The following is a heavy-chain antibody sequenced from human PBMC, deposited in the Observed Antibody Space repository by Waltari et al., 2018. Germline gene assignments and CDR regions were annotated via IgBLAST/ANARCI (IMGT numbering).Heavy chain of an antibody. J-gene: IGHJ3*02. CDR1: GFPFVSQW. D-gene: IGHD3-10*01. CDR3: AHLFVIRTFDAFDI. Sequence: EVQLVESGGGLVQPGGSVRLPWSGPGFPFVSQWMHWVRQPPGKGLVWVSRISPDGSDTNYADSVKGRFTISRDNAKNTLYLQMHSLRAEDTAVYYCAHLFVIRTFDAFDIWGQGTMVTVSS. V-gene: IGHV3-74*01. CDR2: ISPDGSDT.